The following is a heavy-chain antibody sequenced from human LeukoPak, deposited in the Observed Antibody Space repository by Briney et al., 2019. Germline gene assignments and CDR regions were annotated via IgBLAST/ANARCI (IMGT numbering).Heavy chain of an antibody. CDR2: INHSGST. V-gene: IGHV4-34*01. CDR1: GGSFSGYY. J-gene: IGHJ3*02. Sequence: SETLSLTCAVYGGSFSGYYWSWIRQPPGKGLEWIGEINHSGSTNYNPSLKSRVTISVDTSKNQFSLKLSSVTAADTAVYYCARYCSGGSCYRAGKDAFDIWGQGTMVTVSS. CDR3: ARYCSGGSCYRAGKDAFDI. D-gene: IGHD2-15*01.